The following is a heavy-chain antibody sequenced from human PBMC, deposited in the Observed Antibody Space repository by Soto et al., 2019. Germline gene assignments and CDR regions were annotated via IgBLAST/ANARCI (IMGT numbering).Heavy chain of an antibody. CDR1: GFTFSSYA. D-gene: IGHD3-9*01. V-gene: IGHV3-30-3*01. J-gene: IGHJ1*01. CDR3: ASPYYAILTGHGGRQH. CDR2: ISYDGSNK. Sequence: QVQLVESGGGVVQPGRSLRLSCAASGFTFSSYAMHWVRQAPGKGLEWVAVISYDGSNKYYADSVKGRFTISRDNSKNTLYLQMNSLRAEDTAVYYCASPYYAILTGHGGRQHWGQGTLVTVSS.